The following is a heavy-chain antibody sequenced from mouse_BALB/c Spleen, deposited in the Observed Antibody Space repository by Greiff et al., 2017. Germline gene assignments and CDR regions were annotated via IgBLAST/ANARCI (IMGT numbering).Heavy chain of an antibody. V-gene: IGHV5-12-2*01. CDR1: GLTFSSYT. CDR2: ISNGGGST. Sequence: EVKLMESGGGLVQPGGSLKLSCAASGLTFSSYTMSWVRQTPEKRLEWVAYISNGGGSTYYPDTVKGRFTISRDNAKNTLYLQMSSLKSEDTAMYYCASYYPAWFAYWGQGTLVTVSA. D-gene: IGHD1-1*01. J-gene: IGHJ3*01. CDR3: ASYYPAWFAY.